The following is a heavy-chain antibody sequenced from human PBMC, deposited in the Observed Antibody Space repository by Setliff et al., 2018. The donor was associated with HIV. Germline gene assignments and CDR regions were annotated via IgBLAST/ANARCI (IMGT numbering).Heavy chain of an antibody. J-gene: IGHJ4*02. V-gene: IGHV1-18*01. Sequence: ASVKVSCKASGYTFTTYDITSVRQAPGQGLEWLGWISPYNGHTNFAQKFQGRVTMTTGTATSTAYMEVRSLRSDDTAVYYCARTDYGGNSGGNYFDYWGQGSLVTVSS. CDR2: ISPYNGHT. D-gene: IGHD4-17*01. CDR3: ARTDYGGNSGGNYFDY. CDR1: GYTFTTYD.